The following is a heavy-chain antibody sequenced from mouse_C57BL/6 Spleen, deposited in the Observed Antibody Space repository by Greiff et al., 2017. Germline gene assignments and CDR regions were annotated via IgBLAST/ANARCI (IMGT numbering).Heavy chain of an antibody. CDR3: ARVPYYYGSSYWYFDV. V-gene: IGHV5-15*01. D-gene: IGHD1-1*01. CDR1: GFTFSDYG. J-gene: IGHJ1*03. CDR2: ISNLAYSI. Sequence: EVQLVESGGGLVQPGGSLKLSCAASGFTFSDYGMAWVRQAPRKGPEWVAFISNLAYSIYYADTVTGRFTISRENAKNTLYLERSSLRSEDTAMYYCARVPYYYGSSYWYFDVWGTGTTVTVSS.